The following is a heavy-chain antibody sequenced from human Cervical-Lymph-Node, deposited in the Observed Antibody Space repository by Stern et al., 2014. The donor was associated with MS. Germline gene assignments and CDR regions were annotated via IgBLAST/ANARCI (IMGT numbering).Heavy chain of an antibody. CDR1: GYTFTNYY. V-gene: IGHV1-46*01. D-gene: IGHD1-26*01. CDR2: ISPSGGST. CDR3: ARSGIMAPYGDY. J-gene: IGHJ4*02. Sequence: VQLVESGAEVKKPGASVKVSCKASGYTFTNYYMHWVRQAPGQGLEWMGFISPSGGSTDDAQKFQGRVTMTGDTSASTIYMELSSLRSEDTAVYYCARSGIMAPYGDYWGQGTLVTVSS.